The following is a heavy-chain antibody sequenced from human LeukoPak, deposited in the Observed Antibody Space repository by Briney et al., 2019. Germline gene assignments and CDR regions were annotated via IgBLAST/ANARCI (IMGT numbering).Heavy chain of an antibody. D-gene: IGHD4-17*01. J-gene: IGHJ5*02. CDR1: GFTFSSYG. V-gene: IGHV3-33*01. Sequence: GRSLRLSCAASGFTFSSYGMHWVRQAPGKGLEWVAVIWYDGSNKYYADSVKGRFTISRDNSKNTLYLQMNSLRAEDTAVYYCARSQNYGDCMWLDPWGQGTLVTVSS. CDR3: ARSQNYGDCMWLDP. CDR2: IWYDGSNK.